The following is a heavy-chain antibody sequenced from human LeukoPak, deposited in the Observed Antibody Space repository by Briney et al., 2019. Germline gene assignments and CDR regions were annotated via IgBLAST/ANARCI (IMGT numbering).Heavy chain of an antibody. CDR1: KLTFSEYG. V-gene: IGHV3-23*01. D-gene: IGHD4-23*01. J-gene: IGHJ4*02. CDR3: AKGGDTVVTHLDY. CDR2: ISGSGGST. Sequence: GGSLRLSCAASKLTFSEYGMNWVRQAPGKGLEWVSTISGSGGSTYYADSVKGRFTISRDNSKNTLYMQMNSLRAEDTAVYYCAKGGDTVVTHLDYWGQGTLVTVSS.